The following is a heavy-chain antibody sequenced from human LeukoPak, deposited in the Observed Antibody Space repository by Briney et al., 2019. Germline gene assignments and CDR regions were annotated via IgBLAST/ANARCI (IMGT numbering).Heavy chain of an antibody. J-gene: IGHJ4*02. CDR2: IYTSGST. CDR1: GGSISSYY. CDR3: ARGPSNYDFWSGYTEYYFDY. V-gene: IGHV4-4*07. Sequence: PSETLSLTCTVSGGSISSYYWSWIRQPAGKGLEWIGRIYTSGSTNYNPSLKSRVTISVDTSKNQFSLKLSSVTAADTAVYYCARGPSNYDFWSGYTEYYFDYWGQGTLVTVSS. D-gene: IGHD3-3*01.